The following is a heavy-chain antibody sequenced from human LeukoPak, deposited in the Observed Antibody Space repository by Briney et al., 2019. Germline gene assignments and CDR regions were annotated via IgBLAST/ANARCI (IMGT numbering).Heavy chain of an antibody. CDR1: GFTSSNYW. V-gene: IGHV3-7*01. CDR3: ARGFDSRFFDK. D-gene: IGHD3-22*01. CDR2: IRLDGNEI. Sequence: GGSLRLSCEASGFTSSNYWMTWVRQAPGKGLEWVANIRLDGNEIFYVDSVRGRFTISRDNAKNSLYLQMNSLRAEDTAVYYCARGFDSRFFDKWGQGTLVTVSS. J-gene: IGHJ4*02.